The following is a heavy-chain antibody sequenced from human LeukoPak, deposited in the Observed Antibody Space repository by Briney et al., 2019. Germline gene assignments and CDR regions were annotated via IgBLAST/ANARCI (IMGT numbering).Heavy chain of an antibody. D-gene: IGHD2-2*01. CDR2: MNPNSGNT. J-gene: IGHJ4*02. CDR1: GYTFTSYD. V-gene: IGHV1-8*01. Sequence: ASVKVSCKASGYTFTSYDIHWVRQATGQGLEWMGWMNPNSGNTGYAQKFQGRVTMTRNTSISTAYMELSSLRSEDTAVYYCARGTLYCSSTSCYYYFDYWGQGTLVTVSS. CDR3: ARGTLYCSSTSCYYYFDY.